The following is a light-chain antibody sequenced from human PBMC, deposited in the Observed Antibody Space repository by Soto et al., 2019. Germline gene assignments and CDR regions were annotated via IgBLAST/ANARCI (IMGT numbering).Light chain of an antibody. CDR1: SSNIGTNT. CDR3: AAWDDSLKADV. V-gene: IGLV1-44*01. CDR2: TDS. J-gene: IGLJ1*01. Sequence: QSVLTQPPSASATPGQGVTISCSGSSSNIGTNTVTWYQQLPGTAPKLLIYTDSFRSSGVPERFSGSKSGTSASLAISGLQSDDEADYYCAAWDDSLKADVFGTGTKVTVL.